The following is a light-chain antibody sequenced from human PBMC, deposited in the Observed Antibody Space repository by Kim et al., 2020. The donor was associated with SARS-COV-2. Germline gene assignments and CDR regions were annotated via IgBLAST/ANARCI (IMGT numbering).Light chain of an antibody. V-gene: IGKV1-33*01. CDR3: QQYDSLPL. Sequence: DIQMTQSPSSLSASVGDRVTITCQESQDISYYLSWYQQKPGKAPKLLIYDASNLETGVPSRFSGSGSGTDFTFTISSLQPEDIATYYCQQYDSLPLFGPGTKVDIK. CDR2: DAS. CDR1: QDISYY. J-gene: IGKJ3*01.